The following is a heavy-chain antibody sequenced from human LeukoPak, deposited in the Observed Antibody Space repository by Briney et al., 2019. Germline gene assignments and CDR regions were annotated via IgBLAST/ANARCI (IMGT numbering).Heavy chain of an antibody. D-gene: IGHD2-2*01. Sequence: SQTLSLTCAISGDIVSSNSAAWNWIRQSPSRGLEWLGRTYYRSKWYNDYAVSVKSRITINPDTSKNQFSLQLNSVTPEDTAVYYCARELGYCSSTSCYYYYGMDVWGQGTTVTVSS. CDR3: ARELGYCSSTSCYYYYGMDV. CDR1: GDIVSSNSAA. CDR2: TYYRSKWYN. J-gene: IGHJ6*02. V-gene: IGHV6-1*01.